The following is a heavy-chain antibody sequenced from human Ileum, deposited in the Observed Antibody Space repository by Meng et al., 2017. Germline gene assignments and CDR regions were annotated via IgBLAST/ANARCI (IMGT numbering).Heavy chain of an antibody. Sequence: QAQVQESGPGLVRSSATLSLTRTFAGGSVSSGTYYWSWIRQPPGKGLEWIGGIYYSGSTNYNTSLRSRVTISVDTSKNQFSLKLSSVTPADTGVYYCASDRVPGNYWGQGTLVTVSS. V-gene: IGHV4-61*01. CDR3: ASDRVPGNY. J-gene: IGHJ4*02. CDR2: IYYSGST. CDR1: GGSVSSGTYY. D-gene: IGHD1-14*01.